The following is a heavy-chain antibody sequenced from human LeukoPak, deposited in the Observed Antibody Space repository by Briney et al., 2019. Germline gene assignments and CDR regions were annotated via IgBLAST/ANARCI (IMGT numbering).Heavy chain of an antibody. V-gene: IGHV3-48*01. Sequence: GGSLRLSCAASGFTFSSYSMNWVRQAPGKGLEWVSYISSSSSTIYYADSVKGRFTISRDNAKNSLYLQMNSLRAEDTAVYYCARDFELTAPWGQGTLVTVSS. D-gene: IGHD1-26*01. CDR2: ISSSSSTI. CDR3: ARDFELTAP. J-gene: IGHJ5*02. CDR1: GFTFSSYS.